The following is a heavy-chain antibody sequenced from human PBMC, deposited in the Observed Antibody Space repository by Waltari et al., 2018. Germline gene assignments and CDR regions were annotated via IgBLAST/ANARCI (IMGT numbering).Heavy chain of an antibody. CDR3: ARGDTSNWFASYFDF. V-gene: IGHV4-59*01. J-gene: IGHJ4*02. CDR1: AASISSYY. D-gene: IGHD3-10*01. CDR2: IYFSGST. Sequence: QVRLQESGPGLVKPSETLSLTCTVSAASISSYYWSWIRQPPGKGLEWMSYIYFSGSTAYSPSRNVRVARAGDTPKKQFSLRLSSVTAADTAVYYCARGDTSNWFASYFDFWGQGILVSVSS.